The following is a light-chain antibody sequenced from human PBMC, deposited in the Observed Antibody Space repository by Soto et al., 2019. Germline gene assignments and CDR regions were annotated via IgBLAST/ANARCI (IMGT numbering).Light chain of an antibody. J-gene: IGKJ1*01. CDR3: QQYKAYWT. V-gene: IGKV1-5*03. CDR1: QSISSW. Sequence: DIQMTQSPSTLSASVGDRVTITCRASQSISSWLAWYQRKPGKAPKLLIYKASSLESGVPSRFSGSGSGTEFTLTISSLQPDDFATYYCQQYKAYWTFGQGTKVDI. CDR2: KAS.